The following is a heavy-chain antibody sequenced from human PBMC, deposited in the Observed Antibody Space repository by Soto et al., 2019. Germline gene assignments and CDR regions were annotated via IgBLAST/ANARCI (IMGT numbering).Heavy chain of an antibody. CDR1: GFTFSSYG. Sequence: QVQLVESGGGVVQPGRSLRLSCAASGFTFSSYGMHWVRQAPGKGLEWVAFISYDGSNKYYADSVKGRFTISRDNSKNTLYLQMNSLRAEDTAVYYCAKDLGSSGWFYFDYWGQGTLVTVSS. CDR2: ISYDGSNK. CDR3: AKDLGSSGWFYFDY. V-gene: IGHV3-30*18. J-gene: IGHJ4*02. D-gene: IGHD6-19*01.